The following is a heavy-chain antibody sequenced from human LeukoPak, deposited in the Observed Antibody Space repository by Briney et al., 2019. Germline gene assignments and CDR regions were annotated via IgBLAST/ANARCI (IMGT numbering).Heavy chain of an antibody. CDR2: INHSGST. CDR3: ARGDPLSAFDI. V-gene: IGHV4-34*01. CDR1: GGSFSGYY. Sequence: SETLSLTCAVYGGSFSGYYWSWIRQPPGKGLEWIGEINHSGSTNYNPSLKSRVTISVDTSKNQFSLKLSSVTAADTAVYYCARGDPLSAFDIWGQGTMVTVSS. J-gene: IGHJ3*02.